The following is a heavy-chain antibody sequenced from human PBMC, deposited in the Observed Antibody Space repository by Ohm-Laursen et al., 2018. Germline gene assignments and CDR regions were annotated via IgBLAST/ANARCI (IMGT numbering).Heavy chain of an antibody. J-gene: IGHJ3*02. CDR3: ARDLMPLTYQQVI. Sequence: GSLRLSCTASGFTVSSNYMSWVRQAPGKGLEWVSVIYSGGSTYYADSVKGRFTISRDNSKNTLYLQMNSLRAEDTAVYYCARDLMPLTYQQVIWGQGTMVTVSS. CDR2: IYSGGST. V-gene: IGHV3-53*01. D-gene: IGHD2-2*01. CDR1: GFTVSSNY.